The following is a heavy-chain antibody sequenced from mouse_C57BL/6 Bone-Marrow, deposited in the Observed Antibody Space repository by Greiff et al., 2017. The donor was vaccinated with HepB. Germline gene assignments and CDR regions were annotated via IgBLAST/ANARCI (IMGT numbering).Heavy chain of an antibody. CDR2: IYPRSGNT. CDR1: GYTFTSYG. J-gene: IGHJ3*01. V-gene: IGHV1-81*01. CDR3: ARRDDGYPWFAY. D-gene: IGHD2-3*01. Sequence: VQLQQSGAELARPGASVKLSCKASGYTFTSYGISWVKQRTGQGLEWIGEIYPRSGNTYYNEKFKGKATLTADKSSSTAYMELRSLTSEDSAVYFCARRDDGYPWFAYWGQGTLVTVSA.